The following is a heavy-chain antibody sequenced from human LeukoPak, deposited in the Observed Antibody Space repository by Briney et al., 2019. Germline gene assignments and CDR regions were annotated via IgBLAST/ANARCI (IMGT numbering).Heavy chain of an antibody. D-gene: IGHD2-21*02. CDR1: GFTFNGYY. Sequence: ASVKVSCKASGFTFNGYYMHWVRQAPGQGLEWMGWINPNSGDTDYAQKFQGRVTMTRDTSISTAYMELSRLRSDDTAVYYCAPVRGGDHFDYWGQGTQVTVSS. CDR3: APVRGGDHFDY. CDR2: INPNSGDT. V-gene: IGHV1-2*02. J-gene: IGHJ4*02.